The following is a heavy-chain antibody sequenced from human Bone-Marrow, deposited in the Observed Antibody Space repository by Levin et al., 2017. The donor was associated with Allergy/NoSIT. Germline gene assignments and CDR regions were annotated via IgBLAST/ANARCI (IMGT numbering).Heavy chain of an antibody. D-gene: IGHD2-2*01. V-gene: IGHV3-74*01. CDR1: AFTFRNYY. CDR2: ILNDGTT. CDR3: ARGGCDRTSCLDH. Sequence: GGSLRLSCTASAFTFRNYYMHWVRQAPGMGLVWVSNILNDGTTNYADSVKGRFTISRDDAKNTLYLQMNSLGEEDTAVYFCARGGCDRTSCLDHWGQGILVTVSS. J-gene: IGHJ4*02.